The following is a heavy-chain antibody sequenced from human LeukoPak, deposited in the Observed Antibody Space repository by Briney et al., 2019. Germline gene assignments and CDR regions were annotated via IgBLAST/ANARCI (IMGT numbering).Heavy chain of an antibody. V-gene: IGHV3-7*01. CDR2: IKEDGSEK. Sequence: PGGSLRLSCAASGFTFSSYWMSWVRQAPGKWLEWVANIKEDGSEKYYVDSVKGRFTISRDKAKNSLYLQMNSLRAENTAVYYCARGGGYHGWIDPWGQGTLVTVSS. D-gene: IGHD1-26*01. CDR3: ARGGGYHGWIDP. J-gene: IGHJ5*02. CDR1: GFTFSSYW.